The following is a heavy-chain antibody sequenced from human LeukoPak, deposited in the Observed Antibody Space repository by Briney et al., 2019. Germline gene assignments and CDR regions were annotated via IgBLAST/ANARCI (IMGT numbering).Heavy chain of an antibody. D-gene: IGHD3-22*01. CDR3: ARHSDSSGYWSHGMDV. V-gene: IGHV4-59*08. Sequence: SETLSLICTVSGGSISSYYWSWIRQPPGKGLEWIGYIYYSGYTNYNPSLKSRVTISVDTSKNQFSLKLSSVTAADTAVYYCARHSDSSGYWSHGMDVWGQGTTVTVSS. J-gene: IGHJ6*02. CDR2: IYYSGYT. CDR1: GGSISSYY.